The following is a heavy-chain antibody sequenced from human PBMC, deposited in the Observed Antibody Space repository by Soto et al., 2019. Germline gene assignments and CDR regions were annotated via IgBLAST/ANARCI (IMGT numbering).Heavy chain of an antibody. D-gene: IGHD3-10*01. Sequence: DVQLVECGGTLVQPGVSLRLSCAASGLTVSSNYMSWVRQAPGKGPEWLSVIYTGGSTHYADSVKGRFTISRDNSKNTLYLQMNSLRVEDTAVYYCARYISMVRGVIIPFDYWAQGTLVTVSS. CDR1: GLTVSSNY. CDR3: ARYISMVRGVIIPFDY. CDR2: IYTGGST. J-gene: IGHJ4*02. V-gene: IGHV3-66*01.